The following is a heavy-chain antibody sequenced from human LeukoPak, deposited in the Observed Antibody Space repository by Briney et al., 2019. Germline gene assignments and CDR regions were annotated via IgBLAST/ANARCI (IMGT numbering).Heavy chain of an antibody. CDR3: ARDYYGSGTNYYYYGMDV. Sequence: PGKSLRLSCVASGFRVSPFGMHWVRQAPGKGLEWVAVISRDEDSKFYADSVKGRFTISRDNSKNTLYLQMNSLRAEDTAVYYCARDYYGSGTNYYYYGMDVWGQGTTVTVSS. D-gene: IGHD3-10*01. J-gene: IGHJ6*02. V-gene: IGHV3-30*03. CDR2: ISRDEDSK. CDR1: GFRVSPFG.